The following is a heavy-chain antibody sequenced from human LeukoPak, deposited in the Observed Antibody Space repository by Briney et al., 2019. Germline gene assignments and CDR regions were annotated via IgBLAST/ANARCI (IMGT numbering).Heavy chain of an antibody. CDR1: GFTFGSYG. CDR3: AKSVAGNLNWFDP. D-gene: IGHD6-19*01. J-gene: IGHJ5*02. V-gene: IGHV3-30*18. CDR2: ISYDGGNK. Sequence: GGSLRLSCAASGFTFGSYGMHWVRQAPGKGLEWVAVISYDGGNKYYADSVKGRFTISRDNSKNSLYLQMNSLRAEDTAVYYCAKSVAGNLNWFDPWGQGTLVTVSS.